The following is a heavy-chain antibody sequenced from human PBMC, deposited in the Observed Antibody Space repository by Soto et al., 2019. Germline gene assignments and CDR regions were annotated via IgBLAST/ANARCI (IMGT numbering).Heavy chain of an antibody. CDR1: GFTFSSYA. Sequence: PGGSLRLSCAASGFTFSSYAMHWVRQAPGKGLEWVAVISYDGSNKYYADSVKGRFTISRDNSKNSLYLQMNSLRAKDTAVYYCARDFAVRSGYSGLGYYGMDVWGQGTTVTVSS. J-gene: IGHJ6*02. V-gene: IGHV3-30*04. D-gene: IGHD5-12*01. CDR3: ARDFAVRSGYSGLGYYGMDV. CDR2: ISYDGSNK.